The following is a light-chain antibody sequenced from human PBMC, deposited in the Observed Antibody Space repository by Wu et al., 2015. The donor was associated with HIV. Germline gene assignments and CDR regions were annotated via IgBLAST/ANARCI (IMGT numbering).Light chain of an antibody. CDR1: ESVRGY. J-gene: IGKJ2*01. CDR3: QHLEA. CDR2: NAY. V-gene: IGKV3-11*01. Sequence: EIVLTQSPATLSLSPGERATLSCRASESVRGYLAWYQQKPGQPPRLLIYNAYDRATGIPDRFIGSGSGTDFTLTITKVEADDFAVYYCQHLEAFGQGTKLEI.